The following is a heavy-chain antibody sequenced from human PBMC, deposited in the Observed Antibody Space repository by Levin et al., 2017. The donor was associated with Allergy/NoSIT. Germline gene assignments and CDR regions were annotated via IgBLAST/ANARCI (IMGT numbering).Heavy chain of an antibody. V-gene: IGHV4-34*01. Sequence: SETLSLTCAVYGGSFSGYYWSWIRQPPGKGLEWIGEINHSGSTNYNPSLKSRVTISVDTSKNQFSLKLSSVTAADTAVYYCARVLFHIAARRRGVLFDYWGQGTLVTVSS. D-gene: IGHD6-6*01. CDR1: GGSFSGYY. CDR2: INHSGST. CDR3: ARVLFHIAARRRGVLFDY. J-gene: IGHJ4*02.